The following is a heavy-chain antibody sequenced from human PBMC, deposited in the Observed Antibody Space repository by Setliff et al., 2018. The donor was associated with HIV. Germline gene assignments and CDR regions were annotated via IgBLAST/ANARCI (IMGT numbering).Heavy chain of an antibody. Sequence: GSLRLSCAASGFTYSSYWMGWVRQAPGKGLEWVANIKQDGSEKYYVDSVKGRFTISRDNAKNSLYLQRNSLRAEDTAVYYCARVANSRGYSYDFDSWGQGTLVTVSS. V-gene: IGHV3-7*03. D-gene: IGHD5-18*01. CDR2: IKQDGSEK. CDR1: GFTYSSYW. J-gene: IGHJ4*02. CDR3: ARVANSRGYSYDFDS.